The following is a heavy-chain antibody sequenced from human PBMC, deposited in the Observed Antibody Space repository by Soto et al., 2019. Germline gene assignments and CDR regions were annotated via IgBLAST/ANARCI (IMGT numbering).Heavy chain of an antibody. D-gene: IGHD2-15*01. CDR2: VSPKTGET. J-gene: IGHJ6*02. V-gene: IGHV1-2*02. CDR1: GYPFNGYY. Sequence: HVQLVQSGAEVKKPGASVTVSCKASGYPFNGYYIHWVRQAPGQGPEWMGWVSPKTGETHYIQKFQGRVTMTPETATSTVYMELSGLRYDDTAVYYCARRPMWRQVAQDYGMDVRARGTTVTVS. CDR3: ARRPMWRQVAQDYGMDV.